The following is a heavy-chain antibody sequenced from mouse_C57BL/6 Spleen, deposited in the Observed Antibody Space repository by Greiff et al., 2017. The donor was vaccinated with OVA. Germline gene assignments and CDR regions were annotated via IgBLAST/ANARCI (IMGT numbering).Heavy chain of an antibody. CDR2: ILPGSGST. CDR1: GYTFTGYW. V-gene: IGHV1-9*01. J-gene: IGHJ3*01. D-gene: IGHD3-2*02. Sequence: VQLQQSGAELMKPGASVKLSCKATGYTFTGYWIEWVKQRPGHGLEWIGEILPGSGSTNYNEKFKGKATFTGETSSNTAYMQLSSLTTEDSAIYYFARAERTAQAWFAYWGQGTLVTVSA. CDR3: ARAERTAQAWFAY.